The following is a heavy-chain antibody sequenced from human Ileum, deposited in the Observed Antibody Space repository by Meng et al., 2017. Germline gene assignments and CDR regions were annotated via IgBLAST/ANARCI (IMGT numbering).Heavy chain of an antibody. J-gene: IGHJ4*02. V-gene: IGHV3-7*01. CDR1: GFSFSSYW. CDR3: ARGYSRHIDSSL. D-gene: IGHD3-9*01. CDR2: IKEDGSDT. Sequence: GESLKISCAASGFSFSSYWMSWVRQAPEKGLEWVANIKEDGSDTYYVDCVKGRFPLSRDNARNSLYLQMNSLRDEDTTVYYCARGYSRHIDSSLWGQGTRVTVSS.